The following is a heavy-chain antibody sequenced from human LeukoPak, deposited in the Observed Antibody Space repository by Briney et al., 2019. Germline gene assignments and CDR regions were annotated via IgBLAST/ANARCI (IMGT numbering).Heavy chain of an antibody. D-gene: IGHD2-21*02. CDR2: INWNGGST. V-gene: IGHV3-20*04. CDR3: ARTSHSFVVVTSPFDY. Sequence: RPGGSLRLSCAASGFTFSGFAMSWIRQAPGKGLEWVSGINWNGGSTGYADSVKGRFTISRDNAKNSLYLQMNSLRAEDTALYYCARTSHSFVVVTSPFDYWGQGTLVTVSS. J-gene: IGHJ4*02. CDR1: GFTFSGFA.